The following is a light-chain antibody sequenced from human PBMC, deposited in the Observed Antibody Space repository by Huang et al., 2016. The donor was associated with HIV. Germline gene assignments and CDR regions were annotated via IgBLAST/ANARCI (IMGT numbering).Light chain of an antibody. V-gene: IGKV3-15*01. Sequence: MTQSPAILSVSPGERASLSCRTSQTVTKNLAWYQHRPGQAPRSLIYGASTRAAGVPARFSGSGSGTDFTLTISSLQSEDFGIYYCHQYDIWPPAFGGGTRVEVK. CDR2: GAS. J-gene: IGKJ4*01. CDR3: HQYDIWPPA. CDR1: QTVTKN.